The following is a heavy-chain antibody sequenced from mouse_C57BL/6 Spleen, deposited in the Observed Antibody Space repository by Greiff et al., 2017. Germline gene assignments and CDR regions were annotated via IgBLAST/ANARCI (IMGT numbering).Heavy chain of an antibody. V-gene: IGHV1-81*01. D-gene: IGHD2-3*01. J-gene: IGHJ4*01. CDR1: GYTFTSYG. Sequence: QVQLKESGAELARPGASVKLSCKASGYTFTSYGISWVKQRTGQGLEWIGEIYPRSGNTYYNEKFKGKATLTADKSSSTAYMELRSLTSEDSAVYFCAREEKRDGYYAMDYWGQGTSVTVAS. CDR3: AREEKRDGYYAMDY. CDR2: IYPRSGNT.